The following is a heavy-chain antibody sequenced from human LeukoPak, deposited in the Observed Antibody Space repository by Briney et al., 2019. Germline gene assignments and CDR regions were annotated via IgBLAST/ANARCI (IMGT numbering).Heavy chain of an antibody. CDR3: ASTRGSYGFTDY. CDR2: ISSSGSTI. Sequence: GASLRLSCAASGVTFSDYYMGWIRQAPGKGLGGVSYISSSGSTIYYADSVKGPFTISRDNAKNSLYLQMNSLRAEDTAVYYCASTRGSYGFTDYWGAGKLVSVS. V-gene: IGHV3-11*04. J-gene: IGHJ4*02. D-gene: IGHD5-18*01. CDR1: GVTFSDYY.